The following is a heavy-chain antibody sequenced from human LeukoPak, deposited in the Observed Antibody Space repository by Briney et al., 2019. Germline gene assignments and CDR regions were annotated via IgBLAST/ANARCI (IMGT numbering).Heavy chain of an antibody. Sequence: ASVKASCKASGYTFTSYGISWVRQAPGQGLEWMGWISAYNGNTNYAQKLQGRVTMTTDTSTSTAYMELRSLRSDDTAVYYCARGEAQDIVDPAGYWGQGTLVTVSS. V-gene: IGHV1-18*01. CDR3: ARGEAQDIVDPAGY. J-gene: IGHJ4*02. CDR1: GYTFTSYG. CDR2: ISAYNGNT. D-gene: IGHD5-12*01.